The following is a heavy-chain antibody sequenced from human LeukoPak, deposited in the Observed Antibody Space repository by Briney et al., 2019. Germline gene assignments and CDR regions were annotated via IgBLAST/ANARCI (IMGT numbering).Heavy chain of an antibody. CDR3: ARHDYYYDSSGYYAFDI. V-gene: IGHV4-39*01. CDR2: IYYSGST. J-gene: IGHJ3*02. Sequence: SETLSLTCTVSGGSISSSSYYWGWIRQPPGKGLEWIGGIYYSGSTYYNPSLKSRVTISVDTSKNQFSLKLSSVTAADTAVYYCARHDYYYDSSGYYAFDIWGQGTMVTVSS. D-gene: IGHD3-22*01. CDR1: GGSISSSSYY.